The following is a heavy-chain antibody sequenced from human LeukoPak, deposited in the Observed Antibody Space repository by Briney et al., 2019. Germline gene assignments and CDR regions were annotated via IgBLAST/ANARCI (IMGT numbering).Heavy chain of an antibody. Sequence: GGSLRLSCAASGFTFSSYGMHWVRQAPGKGLEWVAVISYDGSNKYYADSVKGRFTISRDNSKNTLYLQMNSLRAEDTAVYYCAKVAGPYYFDYWGQGTLVTVSS. CDR1: GFTFSSYG. CDR3: AKVAGPYYFDY. J-gene: IGHJ4*02. D-gene: IGHD6-19*01. CDR2: ISYDGSNK. V-gene: IGHV3-30*18.